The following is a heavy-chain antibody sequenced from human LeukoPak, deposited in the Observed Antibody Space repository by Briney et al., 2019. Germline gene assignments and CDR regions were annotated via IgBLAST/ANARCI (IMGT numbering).Heavy chain of an antibody. CDR1: GFSFSSYA. CDR3: AGELVVVTTISGHY. CDR2: ISYDGSNK. J-gene: IGHJ4*02. V-gene: IGHV3-30-3*01. D-gene: IGHD2-21*02. Sequence: GRSLRLSCAASGFSFSSYAMHWVRQAPGKGLEWVALISYDGSNKYYADSVKGRFTISRDNSKNTLYLQMNSLRAGDTAVYYCAGELVVVTTISGHYWGQGTLVTVSS.